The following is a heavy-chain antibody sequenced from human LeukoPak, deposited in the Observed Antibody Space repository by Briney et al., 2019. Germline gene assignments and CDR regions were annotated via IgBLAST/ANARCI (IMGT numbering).Heavy chain of an antibody. V-gene: IGHV4-39*07. CDR3: ARGPEYYYDSSGYYYPFDY. D-gene: IGHD3-22*01. CDR1: GGSISSGSYY. CDR2: IYYSGST. J-gene: IGHJ4*02. Sequence: SETLSLTCTVSGGSISSGSYYWGWIRQPPGKGLEWIGSIYYSGSTYYNPSLKSRVTISVDTSKNQFSLKLSSVTAADTAVYYCARGPEYYYDSSGYYYPFDYWGQGTLVTVSS.